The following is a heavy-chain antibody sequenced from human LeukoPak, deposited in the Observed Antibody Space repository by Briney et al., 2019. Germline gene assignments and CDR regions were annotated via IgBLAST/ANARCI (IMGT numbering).Heavy chain of an antibody. D-gene: IGHD3-3*01. Sequence: GGSLRLSCAASGFTFSSYSMNWVRQAPGKGLEWVSATSGSGGSTYYADSVKGRFTISRDNSKNTLYLQMNSLRAEDTAVYYCAKVLFGPTSPPDAFDIWGQGTMVTVSS. V-gene: IGHV3-23*01. CDR2: TSGSGGST. CDR1: GFTFSSYS. J-gene: IGHJ3*02. CDR3: AKVLFGPTSPPDAFDI.